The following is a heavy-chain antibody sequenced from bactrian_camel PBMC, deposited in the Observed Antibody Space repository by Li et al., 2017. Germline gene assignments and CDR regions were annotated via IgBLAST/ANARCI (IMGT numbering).Heavy chain of an antibody. V-gene: IGHV3S1*01. CDR2: ITPGGSTT. D-gene: IGHD6*01. J-gene: IGHJ4*01. CDR1: GHTFSTYC. Sequence: HVQLVESGGGSVQAGGSLSLSCTASGHTFSTYCWAWFRQAPGKEREGIAAITPGGSTTFYADSVKGRFTISRDDAKNTLYLQMNSLKPEDTAMYYCAAPHLVLADGSWYVRCPDEYNYWGQGTQVTVS. CDR3: AAPHLVLADGSWYVRCPDEYNY.